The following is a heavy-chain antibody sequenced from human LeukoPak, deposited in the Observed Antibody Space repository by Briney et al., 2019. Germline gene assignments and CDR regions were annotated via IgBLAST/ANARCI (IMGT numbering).Heavy chain of an antibody. Sequence: ASVTVSCKASGYTFTSYDINWVRHAAGQGLEWMGWMNPNSGNTVYAQKFQGRVTMTRNTSISTAYMELSSLRSEDTAVYYCARGIYGDYEGDYWGQGTLVTVSS. V-gene: IGHV1-8*01. CDR2: MNPNSGNT. D-gene: IGHD4-17*01. J-gene: IGHJ4*02. CDR1: GYTFTSYD. CDR3: ARGIYGDYEGDY.